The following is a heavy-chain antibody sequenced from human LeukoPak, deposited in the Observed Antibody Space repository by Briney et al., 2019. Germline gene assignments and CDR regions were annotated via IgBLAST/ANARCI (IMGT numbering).Heavy chain of an antibody. V-gene: IGHV4-59*01. J-gene: IGHJ4*02. Sequence: SETLSLTCTVSGGSISSYYWSWIRQPPGKGLEWIGYIHYSGSTNYNPSLKSRVTISVDTSKNQFSLKLSSVTAADTAVYYCARDQYNWNYWGQGTLVTVSS. D-gene: IGHD1-20*01. CDR3: ARDQYNWNY. CDR1: GGSISSYY. CDR2: IHYSGST.